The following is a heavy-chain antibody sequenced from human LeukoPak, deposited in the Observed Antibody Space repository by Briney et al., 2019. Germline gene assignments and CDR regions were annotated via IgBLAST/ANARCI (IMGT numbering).Heavy chain of an antibody. CDR1: GGSIRSYH. CDR2: IYTRESA. CDR3: ARDGVVAATVPVGLAYYYYYMDV. V-gene: IGHV4-4*07. Sequence: PSDPLSLTCTVSGGSIRSYHGSWIRQPAGKGLEWIGRIYTRESAIYHPPLKSRVPMSVDTSKNQFSLKLSSVTAADTAVYYCARDGVVAATVPVGLAYYYYYMDVWGKGTTVTVSS. D-gene: IGHD2-15*01. J-gene: IGHJ6*03.